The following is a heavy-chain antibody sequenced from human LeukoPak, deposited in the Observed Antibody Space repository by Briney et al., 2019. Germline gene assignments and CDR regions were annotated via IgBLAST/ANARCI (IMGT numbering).Heavy chain of an antibody. J-gene: IGHJ4*02. CDR3: AKRAAVAGTHFDY. Sequence: PGGSLRLSSAASGFTFSSYAMSSVRPAPGKGLERVSAISNSGGSVYYADSVKGRFTISRDNSRNTLYLQMNSLGAEDTAVYYCAKRAAVAGTHFDYWGQGTLVTVSS. CDR1: GFTFSSYA. CDR2: ISNSGGSV. V-gene: IGHV3-23*01. D-gene: IGHD6-19*01.